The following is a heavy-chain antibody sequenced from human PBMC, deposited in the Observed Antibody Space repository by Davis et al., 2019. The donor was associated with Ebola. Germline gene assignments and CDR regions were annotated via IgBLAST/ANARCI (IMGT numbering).Heavy chain of an antibody. J-gene: IGHJ4*02. Sequence: GESLKISCAASGFTFSNYYMHWVRQAPGKGLEWVARIKTDGSTTRYADSVKGRFTISRDNTKNTLYLQMNSLRDEETALYYCSRGGAVKFDYWGQGTLVTVSS. CDR3: SRGGAVKFDY. CDR2: IKTDGSTT. CDR1: GFTFSNYY. V-gene: IGHV3-74*01. D-gene: IGHD4-17*01.